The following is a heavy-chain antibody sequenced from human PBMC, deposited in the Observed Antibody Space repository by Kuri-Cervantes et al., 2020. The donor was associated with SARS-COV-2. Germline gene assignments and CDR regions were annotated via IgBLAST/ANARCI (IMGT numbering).Heavy chain of an antibody. CDR2: IKQDGSEK. J-gene: IGHJ5*02. V-gene: IGHV3-7*03. CDR1: GFTFSSYA. D-gene: IGHD6-6*01. CDR3: ARVGYSSSGWFDP. Sequence: GESLKISCAASGFTFSSYAMHWVRQAPGKGLEWVANIKQDGSEKYYVDSVRGRFAISRDNAKNSLDLQMNNLRAEDTAVYYCARVGYSSSGWFDPWGQGTLVTVSS.